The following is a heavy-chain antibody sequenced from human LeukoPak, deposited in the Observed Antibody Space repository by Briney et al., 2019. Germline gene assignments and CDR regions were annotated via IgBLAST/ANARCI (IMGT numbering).Heavy chain of an antibody. J-gene: IGHJ3*02. CDR2: IYYTGST. V-gene: IGHV4-59*12. D-gene: IGHD1-1*01. CDR3: ARGPLTTDAFDI. CDR1: GGSINGYY. Sequence: SETLSLTCTVSGGSINGYYWSWIRQSPGKGLESLGYIYYTGSTNYNPSLKSRVTMSVDTSRNQFFLRLSSVTAADTAVYYCARGPLTTDAFDIWGQGTMVTVSS.